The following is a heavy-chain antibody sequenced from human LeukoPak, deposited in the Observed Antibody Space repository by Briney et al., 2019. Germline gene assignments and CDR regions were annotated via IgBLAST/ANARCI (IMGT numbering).Heavy chain of an antibody. V-gene: IGHV4-4*07. CDR2: IYSSGST. J-gene: IGHJ4*02. CDR3: ARGWNSSYYFDY. CDR1: GGSISGYY. D-gene: IGHD6-6*01. Sequence: SETLSLTCTVSGGSISGYYWSWIRQPAGKGLEWIGRIYSSGSTNYSPSLKSRVTISVDKSKNQFSLKLSSVTAADAAVYYCARGWNSSYYFDYWGQGTLVTVSS.